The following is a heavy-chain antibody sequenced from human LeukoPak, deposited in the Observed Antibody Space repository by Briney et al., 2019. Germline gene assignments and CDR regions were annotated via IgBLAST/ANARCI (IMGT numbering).Heavy chain of an antibody. V-gene: IGHV3-7*01. CDR3: ARVRGYYYGSGSYYRNLGFDP. CDR2: IKQDGSEK. J-gene: IGHJ5*02. Sequence: GGSLRLSCAASGFTFSTYAMNWVRQAPGKGLEWVANIKQDGSEKYYVDSVKGRFTISRDNAKNSLYLQMNSLRAEDTAVYYCARVRGYYYGSGSYYRNLGFDPWGQGTLVTVSS. CDR1: GFTFSTYA. D-gene: IGHD3-10*01.